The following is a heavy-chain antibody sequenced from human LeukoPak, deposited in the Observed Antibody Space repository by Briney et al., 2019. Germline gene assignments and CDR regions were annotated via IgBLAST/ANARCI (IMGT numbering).Heavy chain of an antibody. CDR3: ASGASSAWYYFDY. D-gene: IGHD6-19*01. Sequence: GGSLRLSCAASGFTFNSYGMHWVRQTPGKGLEWVAVISYDGGNKYYADSVKGRFTIPRDNSKNTLYLQMNSLRAEDTAVYYCASGASSAWYYFDYWGQGTLVTVSS. V-gene: IGHV3-30*03. CDR2: ISYDGGNK. CDR1: GFTFNSYG. J-gene: IGHJ4*02.